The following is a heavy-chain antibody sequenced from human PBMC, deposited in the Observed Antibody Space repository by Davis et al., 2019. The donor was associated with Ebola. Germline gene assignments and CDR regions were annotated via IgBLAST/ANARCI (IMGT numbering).Heavy chain of an antibody. D-gene: IGHD1-26*01. CDR1: GFTFSSYW. CDR3: VSDWEYYFDY. V-gene: IGHV3-74*01. CDR2: INSDGSST. J-gene: IGHJ4*02. Sequence: GVLKISCAASGFTFSSYWMHWVRQAPGKGLVWVSRINSDGSSTSYADSVKGRFTISRDNAKNTLYLQMNSLRAEDTAVYYCVSDWEYYFDYWGQGTLVTVSS.